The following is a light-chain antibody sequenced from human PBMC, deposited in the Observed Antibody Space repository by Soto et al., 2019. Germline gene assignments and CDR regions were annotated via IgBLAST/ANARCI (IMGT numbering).Light chain of an antibody. CDR2: GAS. V-gene: IGKV3-15*01. CDR3: QQRSNWPPIT. CDR1: QSVSSN. Sequence: EIVFTQSPATLSVSPGERATLSCRASQSVSSNLAWYQQKPGQAPRLLIYGASTRATGIPARFSGSGSGTEFTLTISSLQSEDFAVYCCQQRSNWPPITFGQGTRLEIK. J-gene: IGKJ5*01.